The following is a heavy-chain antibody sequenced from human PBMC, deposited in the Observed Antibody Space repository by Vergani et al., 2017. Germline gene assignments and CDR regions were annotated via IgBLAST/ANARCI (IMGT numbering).Heavy chain of an antibody. CDR1: GGSISSGGYY. CDR2: IYYSGST. CDR3: ARVALSTIAAAGTNGFDP. J-gene: IGHJ5*02. V-gene: IGHV4-61*08. D-gene: IGHD6-13*01. Sequence: QVQLQESGPGLVKPSQTLSLTCTVSGGSISSGGYYWSWIRQHXGKGLEWIGYIYYSGSTNYNPSLKSRVTIAVDTSKNQFSLKLSSVTAADTAVYYCARVALSTIAAAGTNGFDPWGQGTLVTVSS.